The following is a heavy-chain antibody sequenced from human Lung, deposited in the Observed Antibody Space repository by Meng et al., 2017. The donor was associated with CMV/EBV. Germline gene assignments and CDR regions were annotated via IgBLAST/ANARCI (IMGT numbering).Heavy chain of an antibody. Sequence: QVQWVQSGSELEKPGASVRVSCKAYGYTFTSYAMNWVRQAPGQGLEWMGWINTNTGSPTYDQGFTGRFVFSLDTSVSTAYLQITSLNPDDTAVYYCARSPYYPESSGPAFVDWGRGTLVTVSS. D-gene: IGHD3-22*01. CDR1: GYTFTSYA. CDR2: INTNTGSP. CDR3: ARSPYYPESSGPAFVD. J-gene: IGHJ4*02. V-gene: IGHV7-4-1*02.